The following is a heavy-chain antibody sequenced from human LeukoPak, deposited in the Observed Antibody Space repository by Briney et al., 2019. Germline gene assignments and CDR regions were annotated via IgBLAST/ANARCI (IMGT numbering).Heavy chain of an antibody. CDR3: ARSTVTNYFDS. J-gene: IGHJ4*02. Sequence: GGSLRLSSAASGFTFRGYEMNWVRQAPGKGLEWISYISGSGSTIKYVDSVKGRFTISRDNAKNSLYLQMNSLRAEDTAVYYCARSTVTNYFDSWGQGTLVTVSS. D-gene: IGHD4-17*01. CDR2: ISGSGSTI. CDR1: GFTFRGYE. V-gene: IGHV3-48*03.